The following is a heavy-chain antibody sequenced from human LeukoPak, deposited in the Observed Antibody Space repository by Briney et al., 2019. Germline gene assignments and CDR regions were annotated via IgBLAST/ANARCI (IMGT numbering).Heavy chain of an antibody. Sequence: SGTLSLTCAVSGGSISSSNWWSWVRQPPGKGLEWIGEIYHSGSTNYNPSLKSRVTISVEKSKNQFSLKLSSVTAADTAVYYCASSSSSPGGYYFDYWGQGTLVTVSS. J-gene: IGHJ4*02. CDR2: IYHSGST. CDR1: GGSISSSNW. D-gene: IGHD6-6*01. CDR3: ASSSSSPGGYYFDY. V-gene: IGHV4-4*02.